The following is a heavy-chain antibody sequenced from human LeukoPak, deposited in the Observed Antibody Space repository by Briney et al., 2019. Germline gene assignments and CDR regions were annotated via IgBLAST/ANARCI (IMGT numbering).Heavy chain of an antibody. Sequence: SETLSLTCTVSGGSISSSGYYWGWIRQPPGKGLEWIGEINHSGSTNYNPSLKSRVTISVDTSKNQFSLKLSSVTAADTAVYYCARDRFDRRKWELLSGLEPKDWYFDLWGRGTLVTVSS. D-gene: IGHD1-26*01. CDR3: ARDRFDRRKWELLSGLEPKDWYFDL. CDR1: GGSISSSGYY. J-gene: IGHJ2*01. CDR2: INHSGST. V-gene: IGHV4-39*07.